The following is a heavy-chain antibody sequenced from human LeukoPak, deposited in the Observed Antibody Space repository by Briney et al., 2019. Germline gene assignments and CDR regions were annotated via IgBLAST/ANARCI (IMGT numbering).Heavy chain of an antibody. J-gene: IGHJ5*02. D-gene: IGHD2-15*01. V-gene: IGHV2-5*01. CDR2: IYWNDDT. CDR1: GISLSTSGVG. CDR3: AHSSHCSAGSCYSGTLVDRFDP. Sequence: SGPTLVNPTQTLTLTCTFSGISLSTSGVGVGWIRQPPGKALERLAVIYWNDDTRYSPSLKSRLTVTKDTSKNQVVLTMTNMDPVDTATYHCAHSSHCSAGSCYSGTLVDRFDPWGQGTLVTVSS.